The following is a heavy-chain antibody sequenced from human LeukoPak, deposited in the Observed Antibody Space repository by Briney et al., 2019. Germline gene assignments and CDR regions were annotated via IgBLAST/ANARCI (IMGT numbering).Heavy chain of an antibody. CDR3: TLDRAVAGGSYFDY. CDR1: GGSISSSSYY. CDR2: IYYSGST. D-gene: IGHD6-19*01. J-gene: IGHJ4*02. V-gene: IGHV4-39*01. Sequence: KPSETLSLTCTVSGGSISSSSYYWGWIRRPPGKGLEWIGSIYYSGSTDYNPSLKSRVTISVDTSKNQFSLKLSSVAATDTAVYYCTLDRAVAGGSYFDYWGQGTLVTVTS.